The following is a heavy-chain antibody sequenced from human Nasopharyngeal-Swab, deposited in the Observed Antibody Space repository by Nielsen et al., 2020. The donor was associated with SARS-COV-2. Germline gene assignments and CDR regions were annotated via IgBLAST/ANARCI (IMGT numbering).Heavy chain of an antibody. J-gene: IGHJ6*02. CDR2: IIPIFGTA. CDR3: ARVVPAALGGMDV. D-gene: IGHD2-2*01. CDR1: GGTFISYA. Sequence: SVNVSCKASGGTFISYAISWVRQAPGQGLEWMGGIIPIFGTANYAQKFQGRVTITADESTSTAYMELSSLRSEDTAVYYCARVVPAALGGMDVWGQGTTVTVSS. V-gene: IGHV1-69*13.